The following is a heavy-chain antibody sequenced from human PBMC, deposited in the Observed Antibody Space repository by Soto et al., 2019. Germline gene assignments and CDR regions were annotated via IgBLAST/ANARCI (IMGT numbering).Heavy chain of an antibody. CDR1: GYTYTSYY. V-gene: IGHV1-8*01. CDR3: ASGLIIRVWSFDP. J-gene: IGHJ5*02. Sequence: ASVKVSCKASGYTYTSYYINWVRQATGQGLEWMGWMNPNSGNTGYAQKFQGRVTMTRNTSISTAYMELSSLRSEDTAVYYCASGLIIRVWSFDPGGKGTLVTVSS. D-gene: IGHD3-10*01. CDR2: MNPNSGNT.